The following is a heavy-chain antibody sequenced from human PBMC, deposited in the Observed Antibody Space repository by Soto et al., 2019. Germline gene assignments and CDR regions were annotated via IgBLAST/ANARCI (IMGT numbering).Heavy chain of an antibody. D-gene: IGHD3-22*01. J-gene: IGHJ3*02. CDR3: ARRKSYYYREEAFDI. V-gene: IGHV1-69*13. CDR1: GGTFSSYA. Sequence: SVKVSCKASGGTFSSYAISWVRQAPGQGLEWMGGIIPIFGTANYAQKFQGRVTITADESTSTAYMEMSSLRSEDTAVYYCARRKSYYYREEAFDIWGQGTMVTVSS. CDR2: IIPIFGTA.